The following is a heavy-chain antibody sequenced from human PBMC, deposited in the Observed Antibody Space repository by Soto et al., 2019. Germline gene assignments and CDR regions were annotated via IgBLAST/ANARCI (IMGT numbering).Heavy chain of an antibody. CDR1: GFKFSNYT. D-gene: IGHD2-15*01. V-gene: IGHV3-23*01. J-gene: IGHJ5*01. Sequence: PGGSLRLSCAASGFKFSNYTMSWVRQAPGKGLEWVSLISATGGGTYYADSVKGRFTISRDNSHNTLYLQVHSLTAEDTAVYYCSKHLRAGAHSAFYFDFWGPGVQVTGSS. CDR2: ISATGGGT. CDR3: SKHLRAGAHSAFYFDF.